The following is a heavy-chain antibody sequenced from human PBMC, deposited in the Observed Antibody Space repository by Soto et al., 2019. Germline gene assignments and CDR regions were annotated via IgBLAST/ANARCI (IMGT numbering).Heavy chain of an antibody. V-gene: IGHV1-69*08. CDR3: ARDDGGQQLGYNWFDP. D-gene: IGHD6-13*01. J-gene: IGHJ5*02. CDR2: IIPILGIA. Sequence: QVQLVQSGAEVKKPGSSVKVSCKASGGTFSSYTISWVRQAPGQGLEWMGRIIPILGIANYAQKFQGRVTITADKSTSTAYMELSSLRSEDTAVYYCARDDGGQQLGYNWFDPWGQGTLVTVSS. CDR1: GGTFSSYT.